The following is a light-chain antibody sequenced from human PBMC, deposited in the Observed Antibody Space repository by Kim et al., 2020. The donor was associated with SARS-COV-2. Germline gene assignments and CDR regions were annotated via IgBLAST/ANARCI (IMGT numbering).Light chain of an antibody. CDR3: SSRDSSGDNVML. J-gene: IGLJ3*02. V-gene: IGLV3-19*01. Sequence: GQTVLIRCQGDSLRNYYASWYQQRPGRAPRLLIYGKNSRPSGISDRFSGSTSGNTASLTITATQAEDEADYFCSSRDSSGDNVMLFGGGTQLTVL. CDR1: SLRNYY. CDR2: GKN.